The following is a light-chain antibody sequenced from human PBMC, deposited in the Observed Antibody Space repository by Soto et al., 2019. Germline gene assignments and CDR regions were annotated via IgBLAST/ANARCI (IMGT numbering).Light chain of an antibody. CDR3: QQYNNWPLT. Sequence: EIVVTQSPATLSVSPGERATLSCRASQSVSSNLGWYQQKPGQAPRLLIYGASTRATGIPARFSGSGSGTEFTLTISSLQSEDFALYHCQQYNNWPLTFGGGTKVEIK. CDR2: GAS. CDR1: QSVSSN. V-gene: IGKV3-15*01. J-gene: IGKJ4*01.